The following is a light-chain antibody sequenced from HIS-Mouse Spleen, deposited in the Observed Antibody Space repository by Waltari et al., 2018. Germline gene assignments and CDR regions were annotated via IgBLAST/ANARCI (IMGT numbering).Light chain of an antibody. J-gene: IGLJ2*01. Sequence: QSALTQPASVSGSPGQSITISCTGTSSDVGGYNYVSWYQHHPGKAPKLMIYDVSKRPSVVSKRFSGSKVGNTASLTLSGLQAEDEADYYCSSYTSSSTLVFGGGTKLTVL. CDR2: DVS. V-gene: IGLV2-14*03. CDR3: SSYTSSSTLV. CDR1: SSDVGGYNY.